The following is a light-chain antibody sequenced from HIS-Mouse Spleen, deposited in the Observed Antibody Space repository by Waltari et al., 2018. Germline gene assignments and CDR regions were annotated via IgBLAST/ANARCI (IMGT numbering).Light chain of an antibody. CDR3: QVWDSSSDHPYV. J-gene: IGLJ1*01. CDR2: EDS. CDR1: NIGSKS. Sequence: SYVLTQPPSVSVAPGKTARITCGGNNIGSKSVHWYQQKPGQAPVLVVYEDSDRPSGIPGRVSGSNSGNTATLTISRVEAVDEADYYCQVWDSSSDHPYVFGTGTKVTVL. V-gene: IGLV3-21*03.